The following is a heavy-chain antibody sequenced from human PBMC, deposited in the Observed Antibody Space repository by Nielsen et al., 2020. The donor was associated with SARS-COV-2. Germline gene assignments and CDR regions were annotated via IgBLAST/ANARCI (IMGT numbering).Heavy chain of an antibody. CDR3: ARGSGYGASFDY. D-gene: IGHD3-22*01. Sequence: GESLKISCAASGFTFSSYGMHWVRQAPGKGLEWVAVIWYDGSNKYYADSVKGRFTISRDNSKNTLYLQMNSLRAEDTAVYYCARGSGYGASFDYWGQGTLVTVSS. CDR1: GFTFSSYG. J-gene: IGHJ4*02. V-gene: IGHV3-33*01. CDR2: IWYDGSNK.